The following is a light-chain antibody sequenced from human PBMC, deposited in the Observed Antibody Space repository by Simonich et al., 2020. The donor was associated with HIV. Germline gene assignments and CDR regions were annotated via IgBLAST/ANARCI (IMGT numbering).Light chain of an antibody. CDR1: QSISSY. CDR2: KAS. J-gene: IGKJ1*01. CDR3: QQYNSYSRT. V-gene: IGKV1-5*03. Sequence: DIQMTQSPSFLSASVGDRVTITCPASQSISSYLNWYQQKPGKAPKLLIYKASSLESRVPSRFSGSGSGTEFTLTISSLQPDDFASYYCQQYNSYSRTFGQGTKVEIK.